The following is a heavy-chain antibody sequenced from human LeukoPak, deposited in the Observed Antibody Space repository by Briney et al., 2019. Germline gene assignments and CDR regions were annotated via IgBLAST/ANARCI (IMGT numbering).Heavy chain of an antibody. CDR2: IYYSGST. J-gene: IGHJ3*02. CDR1: GGSFSGYY. D-gene: IGHD3-10*01. V-gene: IGHV4-34*01. Sequence: PSETLSLTCAVYGGSFSGYYWSWIRQPPGKGLEWIGSIYYSGSTYYNPSLKSRVTISVDTSKNQFSLKLSSVTAADTAVYYCARHAPREFSVGIDAFDIWGQGTMVTVSS. CDR3: ARHAPREFSVGIDAFDI.